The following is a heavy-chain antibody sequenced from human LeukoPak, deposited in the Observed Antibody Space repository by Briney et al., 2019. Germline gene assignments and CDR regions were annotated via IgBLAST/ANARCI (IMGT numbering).Heavy chain of an antibody. CDR3: ARVEAAAAGTFAYYFDY. D-gene: IGHD6-13*01. CDR2: IYYSGST. Sequence: SETLSLTCTVSGGSISSGGYYWSWIRQHPGKGLEWIGHIYYSGSTYYNPSLKSRVTISVDTSKNQFSLKLSSVTAADTAVYYCARVEAAAAGTFAYYFDYWGQGTLVTVSS. J-gene: IGHJ4*02. V-gene: IGHV4-31*03. CDR1: GGSISSGGYY.